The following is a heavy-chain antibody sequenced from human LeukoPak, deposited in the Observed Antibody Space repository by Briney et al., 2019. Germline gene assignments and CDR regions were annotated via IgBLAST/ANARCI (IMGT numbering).Heavy chain of an antibody. D-gene: IGHD2-21*01. CDR3: GRIAINANYVMEV. J-gene: IGHJ6*02. CDR2: SRNKASSYTT. CDR1: GFKFSVHY. Sequence: GGSQRLSCAASGFKFSVHYIDWVRQAPGKGLEWVGRSRNKASSYTTEYAASVEGRFTISRDVSESSLYLQMNSLRTGETAVSYCGRIAINANYVMEVWGQGTTVTVSS. V-gene: IGHV3-72*01.